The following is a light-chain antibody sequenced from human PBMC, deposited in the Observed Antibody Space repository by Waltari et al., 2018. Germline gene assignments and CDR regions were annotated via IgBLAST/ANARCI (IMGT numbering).Light chain of an antibody. CDR3: SSYGGRNNLL. Sequence: QSALTPPPSASGSPGQSVTIPCTGTSSYIGGFNYVSWYQQHPGQAPKLLIYEVNKRPSGIPDRFSGSKSGNTASLTVSGLQAEDEAEYYCSSYGGRNNLLFGEGTKLTVL. V-gene: IGLV2-8*01. J-gene: IGLJ3*02. CDR1: SSYIGGFNY. CDR2: EVN.